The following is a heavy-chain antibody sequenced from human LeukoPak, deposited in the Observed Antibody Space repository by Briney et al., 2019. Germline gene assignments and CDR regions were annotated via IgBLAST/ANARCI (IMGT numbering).Heavy chain of an antibody. V-gene: IGHV4-59*01. CDR3: ARDSHSYYDILTGYHDNWFDP. J-gene: IGHJ5*02. Sequence: PSQTLSLTCTVSGGSIRSYYWSWIRQPPGKGLEWIGYIYYSGSTNYNPSLKSRVTISVDTSKNQFSLKLSSVTAADTAMYYCARDSHSYYDILTGYHDNWFDPWGQGTLVTVSS. D-gene: IGHD3-9*01. CDR1: GGSIRSYY. CDR2: IYYSGST.